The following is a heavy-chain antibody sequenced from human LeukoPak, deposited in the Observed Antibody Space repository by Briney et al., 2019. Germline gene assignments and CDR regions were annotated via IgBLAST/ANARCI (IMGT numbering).Heavy chain of an antibody. CDR1: GFTFSSYS. V-gene: IGHV3-21*01. D-gene: IGHD3-22*01. J-gene: IGHJ5*02. Sequence: GGSQRLSCAASGFTFSSYSMNWVRQAPGKGLEWVSSISSSSSYIYYADSVKGRFTISRDNAKNSLYLQMNSLRAEDTAVYYCARDSYYDSSGYYSPMGWFDPWGQGTLVTVSS. CDR2: ISSSSSYI. CDR3: ARDSYYDSSGYYSPMGWFDP.